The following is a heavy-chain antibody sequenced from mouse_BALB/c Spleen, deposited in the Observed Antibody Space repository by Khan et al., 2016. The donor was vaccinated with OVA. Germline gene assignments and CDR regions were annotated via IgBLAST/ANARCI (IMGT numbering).Heavy chain of an antibody. CDR3: VRDGNYMDY. CDR2: IYFSGSI. V-gene: IGHV3-1*02. J-gene: IGHJ4*01. CDR1: GYSITSGYS. Sequence: EVQLQESGPDLVKPSQSLSLTCTVTGYSITSGYSWHWIRQFPGNKLEWLGYIYFSGSINYNPSLKSRISIPRAASKNQFFLQLNSVTTEDTATYYCVRDGNYMDYWGQGASVTVSS. D-gene: IGHD2-1*01.